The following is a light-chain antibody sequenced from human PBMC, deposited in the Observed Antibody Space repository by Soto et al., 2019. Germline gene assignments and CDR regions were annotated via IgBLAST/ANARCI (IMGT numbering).Light chain of an antibody. Sequence: EIVLTQSPATLSLSPGERATLSCRASQSVSSYLAWYQQKPCQAPRLLIYDASNRATGIPARFSGSGSGTDFTLTISSLEPEDFAVYYCQQRSNWPPGVTFGPGTKVDIK. CDR2: DAS. J-gene: IGKJ3*01. V-gene: IGKV3-11*01. CDR3: QQRSNWPPGVT. CDR1: QSVSSY.